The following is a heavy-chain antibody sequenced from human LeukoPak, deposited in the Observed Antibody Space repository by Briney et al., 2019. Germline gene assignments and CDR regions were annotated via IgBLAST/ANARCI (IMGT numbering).Heavy chain of an antibody. D-gene: IGHD4-17*01. CDR3: AKAPATSHDYGDYTPPWYFDF. CDR2: ISWSSRSK. Sequence: PGRSLRLSCAASGFTFDDFAMHWVRQAPGKGLEWVSGISWSSRSKGYADSVKGRFIISRDNAKNSLYLQMNSVRTEDTAFYYCAKAPATSHDYGDYTPPWYFDFWGRGTLVTVSS. CDR1: GFTFDDFA. J-gene: IGHJ2*01. V-gene: IGHV3-9*01.